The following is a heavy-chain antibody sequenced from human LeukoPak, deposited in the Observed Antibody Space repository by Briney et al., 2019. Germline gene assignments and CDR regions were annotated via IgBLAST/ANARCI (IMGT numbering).Heavy chain of an antibody. CDR1: GFTFSTYW. Sequence: PGGSLRLSCAASGFTFSTYWMSWVRQAPGKGLEWVGNIKQDGSEKYYVESVKGRFTISRDNAKNSLYLQMNSLTAKNTAVYYCARENLYGSGTSFDYWGQRTLVTVSS. CDR3: ARENLYGSGTSFDY. D-gene: IGHD3-10*01. CDR2: IKQDGSEK. J-gene: IGHJ4*02. V-gene: IGHV3-7*01.